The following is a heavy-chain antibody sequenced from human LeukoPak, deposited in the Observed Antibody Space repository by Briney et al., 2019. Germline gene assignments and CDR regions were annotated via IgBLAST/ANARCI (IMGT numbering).Heavy chain of an antibody. Sequence: PGGSLRLSSAASGFTFNSYAMSWVRQAPGKGLEWVSAISGSGGSTYYADSVKGRFTISRDNSKNTLYLQMNSLRAEDTAVYYCAKEGPRRSKIAVAGSFDYWGQGTLVTVSS. CDR2: ISGSGGST. J-gene: IGHJ4*02. CDR3: AKEGPRRSKIAVAGSFDY. D-gene: IGHD6-19*01. V-gene: IGHV3-23*01. CDR1: GFTFNSYA.